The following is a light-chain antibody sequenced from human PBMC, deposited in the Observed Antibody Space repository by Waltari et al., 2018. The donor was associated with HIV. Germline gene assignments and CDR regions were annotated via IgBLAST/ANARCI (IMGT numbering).Light chain of an antibody. V-gene: IGLV2-23*02. CDR3: CSYAGSSIP. Sequence: QSALTQPASVSGSIGQAITISCTGTRIYVGSYNLLSWYQHHPGKAPKLIIYKVYKRPSGVSNRVSGSKSGNTASLTVSGLQAEDEADYYCCSYAGSSIPFGGGTKLTVL. J-gene: IGLJ2*01. CDR1: RIYVGSYNL. CDR2: KVY.